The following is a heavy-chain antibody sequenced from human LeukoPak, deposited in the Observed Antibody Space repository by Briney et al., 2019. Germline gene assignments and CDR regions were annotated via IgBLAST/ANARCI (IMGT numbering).Heavy chain of an antibody. CDR3: ARGFRYFDWLAPFDY. V-gene: IGHV1-69*05. CDR1: GGTVSSYA. D-gene: IGHD3-9*01. Sequence: SVKLSYKPSGGTVSSYAISWGSQAPGQGLEWLGGVFHIFGKANYAQKFQGRVTITTDESASTAYMELSSQRTEDTAVYYCARGFRYFDWLAPFDYWGQGTLVTVSS. CDR2: VFHIFGKA. J-gene: IGHJ4*02.